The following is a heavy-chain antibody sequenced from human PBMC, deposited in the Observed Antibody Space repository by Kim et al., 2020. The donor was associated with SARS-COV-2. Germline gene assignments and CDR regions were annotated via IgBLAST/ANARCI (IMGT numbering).Heavy chain of an antibody. Sequence: GGSLRLSCAASGFTFSNYGVSWVRQAPGKGLEWVSAISFGGVTDYADSVRGRFTTSRDNPKITVYLQMNSLRAEDTAVYYCAGICGTTSCSDDYWGRGTLVTVSS. J-gene: IGHJ4*02. V-gene: IGHV3-23*01. D-gene: IGHD2-2*01. CDR1: GFTFSNYG. CDR3: AGICGTTSCSDDY. CDR2: ISFGGVT.